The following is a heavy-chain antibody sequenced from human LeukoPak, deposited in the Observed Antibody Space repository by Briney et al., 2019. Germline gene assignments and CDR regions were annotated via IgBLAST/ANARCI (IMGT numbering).Heavy chain of an antibody. CDR1: GFTFSSYA. J-gene: IGHJ4*02. CDR2: ISGSGGST. D-gene: IGHD5-18*01. Sequence: GGSLRLSCAASGFTFSSYAMSWVRQAPGKGLEWVSAISGSGGSTYYADSVKGRFTISRDNSKNMLYLQMNSLRAEDTAVYYCAKDLSYVDTAMVTGYWGQGTLVTVSS. V-gene: IGHV3-23*01. CDR3: AKDLSYVDTAMVTGY.